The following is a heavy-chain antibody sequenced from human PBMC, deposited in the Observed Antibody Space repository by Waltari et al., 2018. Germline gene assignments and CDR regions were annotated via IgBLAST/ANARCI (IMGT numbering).Heavy chain of an antibody. CDR1: GGSFSGYY. CDR3: ARGGYSGSCFDY. Sequence: LLKPSETLSLTCAVYGGSFSGYYWSWIRQPPGKGLEWIGEINKSGSTNYNPSLKSRVTISVDTSKNQFSLKLSSVTAADTAVYYCARGGYSGSCFDYWGQGTLVTVSS. J-gene: IGHJ4*02. V-gene: IGHV4-34*01. D-gene: IGHD1-26*01. CDR2: INKSGST.